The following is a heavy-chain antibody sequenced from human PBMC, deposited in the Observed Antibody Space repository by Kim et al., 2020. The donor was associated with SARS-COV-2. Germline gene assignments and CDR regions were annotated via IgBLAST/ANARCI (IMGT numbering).Heavy chain of an antibody. D-gene: IGHD5-18*01. Sequence: YDADSVKGRFTISRDNSKNTLYLQMNSLRAEDTAVYYCYTAMVEGRGFDYWGQGTLVTVSS. J-gene: IGHJ4*02. V-gene: IGHV3-33*01. CDR3: YTAMVEGRGFDY.